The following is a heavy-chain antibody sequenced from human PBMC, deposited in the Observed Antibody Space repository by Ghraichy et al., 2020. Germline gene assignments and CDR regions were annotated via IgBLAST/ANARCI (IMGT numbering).Heavy chain of an antibody. D-gene: IGHD4-17*01. CDR1: GGSINNYY. CDR2: IYYSGST. CDR3: ARRPTYGVHLFDF. J-gene: IGHJ4*02. Sequence: SETLSLTCTVSGGSINNYYWSWIRQPPGKGLEWIGCIYYSGSTNYNPSLKSRVTISVDTSRSHFSLKLTSVTAADTAVYFCARRPTYGVHLFDFWGQGTLVTVSS. V-gene: IGHV4-59*01.